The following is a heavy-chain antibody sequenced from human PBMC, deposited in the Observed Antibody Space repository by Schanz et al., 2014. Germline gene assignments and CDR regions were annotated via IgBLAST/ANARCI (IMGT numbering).Heavy chain of an antibody. CDR1: GFTFSSYA. CDR3: ARPSDSSWYMDV. CDR2: ISGSGGDT. D-gene: IGHD2-21*02. Sequence: EVQLLESGGGLVQPGGSLRLSCAASGFTFSSYAMTWVRQAPGQGLEWVSTISGSGGDTYPADSVKGRFTISRDNSNNTLYLQMSSLRAEDTAVYYCARPSDSSWYMDVWGKGTTVTVSS. V-gene: IGHV3-23*01. J-gene: IGHJ6*03.